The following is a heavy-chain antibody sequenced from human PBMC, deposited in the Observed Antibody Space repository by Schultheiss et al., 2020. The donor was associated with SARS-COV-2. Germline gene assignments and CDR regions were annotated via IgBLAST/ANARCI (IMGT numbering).Heavy chain of an antibody. D-gene: IGHD3-22*01. J-gene: IGHJ4*02. CDR3: ARGSVTMIVVVTATPRLDY. V-gene: IGHV4-30-2*01. CDR2: IYHSGST. Sequence: SETLSLTCAVSGGSISSGGYSWSWIRQPPGKGLEWIGYIYHSGSTYYNPSLKSRVTISVDTSKNQFSLKLSSVTAEDTAVYYCARGSVTMIVVVTATPRLDYWGQGTLVTVSS. CDR1: GGSISSGGYS.